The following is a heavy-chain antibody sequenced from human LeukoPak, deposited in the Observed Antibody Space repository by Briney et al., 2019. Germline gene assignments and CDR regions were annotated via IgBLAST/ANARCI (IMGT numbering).Heavy chain of an antibody. CDR1: GGSFSGYY. CDR3: TRDAKLAAAGTGYYYYGVDV. CDR2: INHSGST. V-gene: IGHV4-34*01. J-gene: IGHJ6*02. Sequence: SETLSLTCAVYGGSFSGYYWSWIRQPPGKGLEWIGEINHSGSTNYNPSLKSRVTISVDTSKNQFSLKLSSVTAADTAVYYCTRDAKLAAAGTGYYYYGVDVWGRGTTVTVSS. D-gene: IGHD6-13*01.